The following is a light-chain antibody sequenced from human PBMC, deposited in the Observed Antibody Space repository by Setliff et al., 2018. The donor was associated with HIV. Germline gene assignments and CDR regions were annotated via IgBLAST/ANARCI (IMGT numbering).Light chain of an antibody. CDR3: CSYAGSYKV. V-gene: IGLV2-11*01. J-gene: IGLJ1*01. CDR1: SSDVGGYNY. Sequence: QSALPQPRSVSGSPGQSVTISCTGTSSDVGGYNYVSWYQQHPGKAPKLMIYDVSKRPSGVPDRFSGSKSGYTASLTISGLQAEDEADYYCCSYAGSYKVFGTGTKATVL. CDR2: DVS.